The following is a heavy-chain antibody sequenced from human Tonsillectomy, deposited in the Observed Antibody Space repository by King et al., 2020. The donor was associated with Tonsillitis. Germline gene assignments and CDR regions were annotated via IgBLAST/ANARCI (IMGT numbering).Heavy chain of an antibody. CDR2: IIPIFGTA. Sequence: QLVQSGAEVKKPGSSVKVSCKASGGTFSSYAIRWVRQAPGQGLEWMGGIIPIFGTANYAQKFQGRVTITADESTSTAYMELSSLRSEDTAVYYCARVLTYYYDSSGVGSLDYWGQGTLVTVSS. CDR1: GGTFSSYA. J-gene: IGHJ4*02. CDR3: ARVLTYYYDSSGVGSLDY. V-gene: IGHV1-69*01. D-gene: IGHD3-22*01.